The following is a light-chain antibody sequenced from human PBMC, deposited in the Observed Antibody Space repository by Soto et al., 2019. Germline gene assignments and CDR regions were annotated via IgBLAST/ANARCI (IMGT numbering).Light chain of an antibody. V-gene: IGKV3-11*01. CDR2: DAS. J-gene: IGKJ5*01. Sequence: EIVLTQSPATLSLSPGERATVSCRASQTVSNYLLWYQQKPGQAPRLLIYDASNRATGIPARFSGSGSETDFTLTISSLEPEDVALYYCQQRMNWPLTFGQGTRLEI. CDR1: QTVSNY. CDR3: QQRMNWPLT.